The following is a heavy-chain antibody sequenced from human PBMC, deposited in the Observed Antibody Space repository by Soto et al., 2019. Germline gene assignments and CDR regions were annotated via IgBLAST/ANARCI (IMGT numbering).Heavy chain of an antibody. J-gene: IGHJ3*02. Sequence: QVQLVQSGAEVKKPGASVKVSCKASGYTFTSYAMHWVRQAPGQRLEWMGWINAGNGNTKYSQKFQGRVTITRDTSASTAYMELSSLRSEDTAVYYGARDQSSSSHAFDIWGQGTMVTVSS. V-gene: IGHV1-3*01. CDR3: ARDQSSSSHAFDI. CDR1: GYTFTSYA. D-gene: IGHD6-13*01. CDR2: INAGNGNT.